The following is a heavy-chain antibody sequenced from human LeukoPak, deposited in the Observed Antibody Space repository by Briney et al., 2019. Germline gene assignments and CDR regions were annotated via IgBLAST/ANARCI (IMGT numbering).Heavy chain of an antibody. V-gene: IGHV3-48*03. CDR1: GFTFSSYE. CDR3: ARGSTVTDY. Sequence: GGSLRLSCAASGFTFSSYEMNWVRQAPGKGLEWVSSISSSGTTIYYADSVKGRFTISRDNAKNSLYLQMNSLRAEDTAVYYCARGSTVTDYWGQGTLVTVSS. J-gene: IGHJ4*02. CDR2: ISSSGTTI. D-gene: IGHD4-17*01.